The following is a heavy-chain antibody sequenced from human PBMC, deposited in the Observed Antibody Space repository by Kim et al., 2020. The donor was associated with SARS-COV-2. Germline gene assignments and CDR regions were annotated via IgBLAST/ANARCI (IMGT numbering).Heavy chain of an antibody. D-gene: IGHD6-19*01. J-gene: IGHJ4*02. V-gene: IGHV3-73*01. Sequence: GSVKGGFTISRDDSKNTAYLQMNSLKTEDTAVYYCTTYTSITVTGAGLDYWGQGTLVTVSP. CDR3: TTYTSITVTGAGLDY.